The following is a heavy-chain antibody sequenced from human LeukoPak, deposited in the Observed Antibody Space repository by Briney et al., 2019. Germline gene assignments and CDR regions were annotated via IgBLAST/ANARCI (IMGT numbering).Heavy chain of an antibody. CDR1: GYSFTAFY. Sequence: ASVKISCKTSGYSFTAFYIHWVRQAPGQGLEWMGWIHPRRGDTNYAQKFQGRVTLTRDTSISTAYMELSRLSSDDTAIYYCASVNSGTAYLNYAYWGQGTLVTVSS. CDR2: IHPRRGDT. CDR3: ASVNSGTAYLNYAY. J-gene: IGHJ4*02. D-gene: IGHD3/OR15-3a*01. V-gene: IGHV1-2*02.